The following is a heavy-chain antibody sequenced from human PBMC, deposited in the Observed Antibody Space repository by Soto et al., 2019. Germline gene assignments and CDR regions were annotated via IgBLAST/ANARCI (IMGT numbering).Heavy chain of an antibody. CDR3: ARKAAEQSLLYGWFDP. CDR2: IIPILGIA. Sequence: ASVKVSCKASGGTFSSYTISWVRQAPGQGLEWMGRIIPILGIANYAQKFQGRVTITADKSTSTAYMELSSLRSEDTAVYYCARKAAEQSLLYGWFDPWGQGTLVTVSS. CDR1: GGTFSSYT. V-gene: IGHV1-69*02. D-gene: IGHD6-13*01. J-gene: IGHJ5*02.